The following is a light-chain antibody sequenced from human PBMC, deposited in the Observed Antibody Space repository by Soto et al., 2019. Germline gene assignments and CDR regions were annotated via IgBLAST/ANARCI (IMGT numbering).Light chain of an antibody. CDR2: DAS. J-gene: IGKJ4*01. V-gene: IGKV1-33*01. Sequence: DIRVTQSASSLSASVGDSVTITCRVSQDITHFLNWYQQKPGKAPELLIYDASKLEPGVPSRFSGGGSGTEFTFTINSLQPEDFAPYFCQQNKSLITFGGGTRV. CDR3: QQNKSLIT. CDR1: QDITHF.